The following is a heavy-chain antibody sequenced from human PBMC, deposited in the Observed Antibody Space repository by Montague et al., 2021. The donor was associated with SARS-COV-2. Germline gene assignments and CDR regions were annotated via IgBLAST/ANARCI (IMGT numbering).Heavy chain of an antibody. CDR1: GFSLNTPEVA. CDR2: IYGGDEK. Sequence: PALVKPTQTLTLTCTFSGFSLNTPEVAVGWIRQPPGKALEWLALIYGGDEKRYGPSLQSRRTITRDTSKSQVVLTMTNMDPVDTATYFCAHRFAGFFDSWGQGILVTVSS. V-gene: IGHV2-5*05. CDR3: AHRFAGFFDS. J-gene: IGHJ4*02.